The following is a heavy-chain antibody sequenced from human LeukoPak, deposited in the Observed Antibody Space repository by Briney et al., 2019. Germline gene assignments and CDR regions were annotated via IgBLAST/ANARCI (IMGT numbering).Heavy chain of an antibody. J-gene: IGHJ4*02. CDR1: GYTFTGYY. V-gene: IGHV1-2*02. Sequence: ASVKVSCKASGYTFTGYYMHWVRQAPGQGLEWMGWINPNSGGTNYAQKFQGRVTMTRDTSISTAYMELSRLRSDDTAVYYCARDIYGSGSCYDYWGQGTLVTVSS. D-gene: IGHD3-10*01. CDR2: INPNSGGT. CDR3: ARDIYGSGSCYDY.